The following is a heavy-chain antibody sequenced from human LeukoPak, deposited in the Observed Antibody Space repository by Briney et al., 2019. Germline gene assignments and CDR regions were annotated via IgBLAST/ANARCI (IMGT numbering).Heavy chain of an antibody. D-gene: IGHD3-22*01. V-gene: IGHV3-43*02. CDR3: ANDPYYYDSSGYYYPDY. Sequence: GGSLRLSCAASGFTFDDYAMHWVRQAPGKGLEWVSLISGDGGSTYYADSVKGRFTISRDNSKNSLYLQMNSLRTEDPALYYCANDPYYYDSSGYYYPDYWGQGTLVTVSS. J-gene: IGHJ4*02. CDR1: GFTFDDYA. CDR2: ISGDGGST.